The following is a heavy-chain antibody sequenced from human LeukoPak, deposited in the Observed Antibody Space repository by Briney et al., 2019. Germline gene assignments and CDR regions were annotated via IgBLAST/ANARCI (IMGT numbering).Heavy chain of an antibody. D-gene: IGHD2-2*01. V-gene: IGHV3-30*02. CDR2: IRYHGSDK. Sequence: PGGSLRLSCAASAFTFRSYGMHWVRQAPGKGLEWVAFIRYHGSDKYYADSVKDRFTISRDNSKNTLYLQMNSLRAEDTAVYYCAKVADCSSTSCHDAFDIWGQGTMVTVSS. CDR1: AFTFRSYG. J-gene: IGHJ3*02. CDR3: AKVADCSSTSCHDAFDI.